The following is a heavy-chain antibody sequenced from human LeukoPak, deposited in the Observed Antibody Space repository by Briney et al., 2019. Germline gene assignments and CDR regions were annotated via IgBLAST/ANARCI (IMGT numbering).Heavy chain of an antibody. Sequence: PGGSLRLSCEASGFSFPYGMSWVRQAPGKGLEWVSGITNSGENTYYADSVKGRFTISRDNSKNTLFLEMNSLRVEDTAVYYCASGRNLRYSNWGQGTMVTVSS. CDR1: GFSFPYG. CDR2: ITNSGENT. V-gene: IGHV3-23*01. CDR3: ASGRNLRYSN. J-gene: IGHJ3*01. D-gene: IGHD3-9*01.